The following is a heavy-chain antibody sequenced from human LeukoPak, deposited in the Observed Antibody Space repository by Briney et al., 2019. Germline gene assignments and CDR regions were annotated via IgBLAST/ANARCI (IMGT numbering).Heavy chain of an antibody. Sequence: SVKVSCKASGGTFSSYAISWVRQAPGRGLEWMGGIIPIFGTANYAQEFQGRVTITTDESTSTAYMELSSLRSEDTAVYYCARDGTGTTLDWFDPWGQGTLVTVSS. V-gene: IGHV1-69*05. J-gene: IGHJ5*02. CDR1: GGTFSSYA. D-gene: IGHD1-7*01. CDR2: IIPIFGTA. CDR3: ARDGTGTTLDWFDP.